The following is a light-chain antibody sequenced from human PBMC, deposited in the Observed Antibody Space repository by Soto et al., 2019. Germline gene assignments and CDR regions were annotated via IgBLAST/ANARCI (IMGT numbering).Light chain of an antibody. V-gene: IGLV1-51*02. J-gene: IGLJ1*01. CDR1: SSNIGNNY. Sequence: QSVLTQPPSVSAAPGQKVTISCSGSSSNIGNNYVSWYQQLPGTAPKLLIYENNKRPSGIPDRFSGSKSGTSATRGITGLQTGDEADYYCGTWDSSLSAGGVFGTGTKVPVL. CDR2: ENN. CDR3: GTWDSSLSAGGV.